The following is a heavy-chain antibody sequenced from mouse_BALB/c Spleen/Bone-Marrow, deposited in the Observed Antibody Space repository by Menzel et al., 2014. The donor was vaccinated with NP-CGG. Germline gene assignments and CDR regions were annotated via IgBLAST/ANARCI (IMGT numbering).Heavy chain of an antibody. Sequence: EVMLVESGGGLVKPGGSLKLSCAASGFTFSSYAMPWVRQTPEKRLEWAATISSGGSYTYYPDSVKGRFTISRDNAKNTLYLQMSSLRSEDTAMYYCARHGITRLLDYWGQGTTLTVSS. V-gene: IGHV5-9-1*01. CDR2: ISSGGSYT. CDR3: ARHGITRLLDY. J-gene: IGHJ2*01. D-gene: IGHD2-4*01. CDR1: GFTFSSYA.